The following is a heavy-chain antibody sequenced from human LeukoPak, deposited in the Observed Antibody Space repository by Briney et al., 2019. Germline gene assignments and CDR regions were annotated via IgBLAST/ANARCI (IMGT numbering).Heavy chain of an antibody. CDR2: IYYSGST. V-gene: IGHV4-39*01. D-gene: IGHD6-13*01. CDR1: GGSIRSSSYY. CDR3: ARVSSSWYSLFDY. J-gene: IGHJ4*02. Sequence: PSETLSLTCTVSGGSIRSSSYYWGWIRQPPGKGLEWIGNIYYSGSTYYNPSLKSQVTISVDTSKNQFSLKLSSVTAADTAVYFCARVSSSWYSLFDYWGQGTLVTVSS.